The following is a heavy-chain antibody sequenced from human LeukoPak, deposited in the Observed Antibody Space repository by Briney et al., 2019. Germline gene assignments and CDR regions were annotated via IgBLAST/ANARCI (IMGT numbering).Heavy chain of an antibody. CDR1: GFSLTNYW. J-gene: IGHJ4*02. V-gene: IGHV3-7*04. D-gene: IGHD3-3*01. CDR3: ARDRPAAGSIWSDN. Sequence: GGSLRLSCVDSGFSLTNYWMTWLRQAPGRGPEWVATMKVDGSEMKYVDSVKGRFTISADKAKNSLYLQMYNLRVEDTAVYYCARDRPAAGSIWSDNWGQGTLVTVSS. CDR2: MKVDGSEM.